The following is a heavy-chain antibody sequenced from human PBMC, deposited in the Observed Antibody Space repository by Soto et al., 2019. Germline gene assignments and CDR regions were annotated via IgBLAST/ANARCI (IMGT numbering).Heavy chain of an antibody. Sequence: SVKVSCKASGGTFSSYAISWVRQAPGQGLEWMGGIIPIFGTANYAQKFQGRVTITADESTSTAYMELSSLRSEDTAVYYCARGRLLVYDSSGPDYFDYWGQGALVTVSS. D-gene: IGHD3-22*01. CDR1: GGTFSSYA. CDR2: IIPIFGTA. V-gene: IGHV1-69*13. CDR3: ARGRLLVYDSSGPDYFDY. J-gene: IGHJ4*02.